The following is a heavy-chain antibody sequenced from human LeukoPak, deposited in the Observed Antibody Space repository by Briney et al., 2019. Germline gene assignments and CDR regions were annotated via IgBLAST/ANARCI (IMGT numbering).Heavy chain of an antibody. CDR2: IYYSGST. V-gene: IGHV4-59*06. Sequence: SETLSLTCTVSGGSISSYYWSWIRQPPGKGLEWIGYIYYSGSTYYNPSLKSRVTISVDTSKNQFSLKLSSVTAADTAVYYCAREFRAYYDSSGYYSGLSFDPWGQGTLVTVSS. D-gene: IGHD3-22*01. CDR1: GGSISSYY. CDR3: AREFRAYYDSSGYYSGLSFDP. J-gene: IGHJ5*02.